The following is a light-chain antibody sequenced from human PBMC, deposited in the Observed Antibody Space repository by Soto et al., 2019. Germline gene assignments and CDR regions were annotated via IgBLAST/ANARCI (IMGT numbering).Light chain of an antibody. V-gene: IGKV3-15*01. CDR3: QQYEGWPRT. CDR1: QNIHIN. J-gene: IGKJ2*01. Sequence: EIVMTQSPDTLSVSPGDTATLSCRSSQNIHINLAWYQQKPGQAPTLLIYGVTARAPGVPARFSGSGYRTDFTLTIRSVQSGDFGVFYCQQYEGWPRTFGLGTKVEIQ. CDR2: GVT.